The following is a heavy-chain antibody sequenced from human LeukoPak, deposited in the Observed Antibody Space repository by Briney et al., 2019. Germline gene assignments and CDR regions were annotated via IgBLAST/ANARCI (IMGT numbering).Heavy chain of an antibody. CDR3: AREIGYCDNGSCGNFDF. CDR1: GGSISSSSYY. D-gene: IGHD2-15*01. Sequence: SETLSLTCTVSGGSISSSSYYWGWIRQPPGKGLEWIGSIYYSGSTYYNPSLKSRVTISVDTSKNQFSLKLSSVTAGGTAVYYCAREIGYCDNGSCGNFDFWGQGTQVTVSS. CDR2: IYYSGST. V-gene: IGHV4-39*07. J-gene: IGHJ4*02.